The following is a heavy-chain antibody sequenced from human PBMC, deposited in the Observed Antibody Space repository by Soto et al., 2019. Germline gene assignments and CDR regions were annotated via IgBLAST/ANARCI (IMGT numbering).Heavy chain of an antibody. Sequence: EVQLVESGGGLVKPGGSLRLSCAASGFSLNDYSMNWIRQAPGKGLEWVASISSSSSFIHYAESMKGRFTISRDNAKNSLYLQMNSLSAEDTAVYYCAGSSDDGRDNWGQGTLVTVSS. V-gene: IGHV3-21*01. CDR1: GFSLNDYS. CDR2: ISSSSSFI. J-gene: IGHJ4*02. D-gene: IGHD1-26*01. CDR3: AGSSDDGRDN.